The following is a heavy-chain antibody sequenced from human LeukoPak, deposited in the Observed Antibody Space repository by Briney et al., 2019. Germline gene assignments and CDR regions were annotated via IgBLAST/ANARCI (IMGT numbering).Heavy chain of an antibody. J-gene: IGHJ3*02. Sequence: GGSLRLSCAASGFTFNSYTMHWVRQAPGKGLDWVSYITSTSSTIYYADSVKGRFTISRDNAKNSLYLQMNSLRTEDTAVYYCARTQPGKGAFDIWGQGTMVTVSS. CDR2: ITSTSSTI. CDR1: GFTFNSYT. D-gene: IGHD7-27*01. CDR3: ARTQPGKGAFDI. V-gene: IGHV3-48*01.